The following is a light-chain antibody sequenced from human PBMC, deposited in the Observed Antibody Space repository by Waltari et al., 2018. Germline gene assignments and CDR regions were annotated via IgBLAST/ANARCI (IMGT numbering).Light chain of an antibody. CDR2: NDD. Sequence: SYVLTQPPSVSVAPGQTATITCGGNNIESKSVHWYQQKPGQAPGVVVYNDDHRPSGIPEGFSGADSGNTATLTITRVEAGDEADYYCQVWDSSDDYEVFGGGAKLTVL. J-gene: IGLJ2*01. V-gene: IGLV3-21*02. CDR3: QVWDSSDDYEV. CDR1: NIESKS.